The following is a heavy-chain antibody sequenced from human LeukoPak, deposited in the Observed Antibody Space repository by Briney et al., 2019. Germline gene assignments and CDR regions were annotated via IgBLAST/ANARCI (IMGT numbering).Heavy chain of an antibody. D-gene: IGHD3-22*01. CDR1: GYTFTSYS. J-gene: IGHJ4*02. CDR3: ARHPYYDTSAYYVY. V-gene: IGHV1-18*01. CDR2: ISTYNGKT. Sequence: ASVKVSCKGSGYTFTSYSISWVRQAPGQGLEWMGWISTYNGKTNYAQKFQDRVIMTTDTSTKTVYMELCSLRSDDSAVYYCARHPYYDTSAYYVYWGQGTLVIVSS.